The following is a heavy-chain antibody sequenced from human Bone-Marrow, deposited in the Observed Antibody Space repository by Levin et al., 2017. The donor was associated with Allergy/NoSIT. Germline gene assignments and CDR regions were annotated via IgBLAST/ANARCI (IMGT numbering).Heavy chain of an antibody. CDR1: GFTFSNAW. J-gene: IGHJ6*02. Sequence: GGSLRLSCAASGFTFSNAWMSWVRQAPGKGLEWVGRIKSKTDGGTTDYAAPVKGRFTISRDDSKNTLYLQMNSLKTEDTAVYYCTTDLLSEEGPSRISGVVSRYYDDGMDGWGQGTTVTVSS. V-gene: IGHV3-15*01. CDR3: TTDLLSEEGPSRISGVVSRYYDDGMDG. D-gene: IGHD3-3*01. CDR2: IKSKTDGGTT.